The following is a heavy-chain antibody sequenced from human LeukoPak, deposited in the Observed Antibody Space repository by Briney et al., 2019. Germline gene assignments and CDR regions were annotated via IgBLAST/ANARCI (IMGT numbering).Heavy chain of an antibody. Sequence: GGSLRLSCAASGFVFTTYYMGWVRQAPGKGLEWVSYISSSGSTIYYADSVKGRFTISRGNAKNSLYLQMNSLRAEDTAVYYCAELGITMIGGVWGKGTTVTISS. J-gene: IGHJ6*04. CDR2: ISSSGSTI. CDR3: AELGITMIGGV. V-gene: IGHV3-48*03. D-gene: IGHD3-10*02. CDR1: GFVFTTYY.